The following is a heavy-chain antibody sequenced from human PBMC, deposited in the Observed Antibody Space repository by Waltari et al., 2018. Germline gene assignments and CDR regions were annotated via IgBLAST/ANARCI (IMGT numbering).Heavy chain of an antibody. V-gene: IGHV4-59*01. CDR2: ISDSGST. D-gene: IGHD2-15*01. Sequence: QVQLQESGPGLVKPAETLSLTCTVSGGSISNYYCSWMRQPPGTVLEWIGYISDSGSTTYSPSLKSGVTITVDTSKKQFSLKLNLGTAADTVVYYCARGSEGSYCSGGTCYANYYMDVWGKGTTVTVSS. CDR1: GGSISNYY. CDR3: ARGSEGSYCSGGTCYANYYMDV. J-gene: IGHJ6*03.